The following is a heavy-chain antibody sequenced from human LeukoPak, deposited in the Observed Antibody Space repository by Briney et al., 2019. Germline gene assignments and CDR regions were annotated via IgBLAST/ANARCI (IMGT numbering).Heavy chain of an antibody. CDR1: GYSISSGYY. CDR3: ARERSGSEIFARSFDI. CDR2: IYDSGST. V-gene: IGHV4-38-2*02. Sequence: SETLSLTCTVSGYSISSGYYWGWIRQPPGKGLEWIGSIYDSGSTYYNPSLKSRVTISVDTSKNQFSLKLRSVTAADTAMYYCARERSGSEIFARSFDIWGQGTMVTVSS. D-gene: IGHD3-3*01. J-gene: IGHJ3*02.